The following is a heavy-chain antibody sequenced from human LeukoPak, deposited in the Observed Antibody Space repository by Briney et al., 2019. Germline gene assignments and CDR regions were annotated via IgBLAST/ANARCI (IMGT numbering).Heavy chain of an antibody. D-gene: IGHD3-22*01. J-gene: IGHJ6*03. CDR2: IYTSGST. Sequence: SETLSLTCTVSGGSISSYYWSWIRQPPGKGLEWIGRIYTSGSTNYNPSLKSRVTMPVDTSKNQFSLKLSSVTAADTAVYYCARDYYDSSGYYMDVWGKGTTVTVSS. CDR1: GGSISSYY. CDR3: ARDYYDSSGYYMDV. V-gene: IGHV4-4*07.